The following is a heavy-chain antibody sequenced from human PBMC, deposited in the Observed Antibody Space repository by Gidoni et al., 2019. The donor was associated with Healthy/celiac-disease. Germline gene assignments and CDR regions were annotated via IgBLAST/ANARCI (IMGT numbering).Heavy chain of an antibody. J-gene: IGHJ6*02. V-gene: IGHV1-46*01. CDR2: INPSGGST. CDR1: GYTFTSYY. Sequence: QVQLVQSGAEVKKPGASVKVSCKASGYTFTSYYMHWVRQAPGQGLEWMGIINPSGGSTSYAQKFQGRVTMTRDTSTSTVYMELSSLRSEDTAVYYCARDYKGITIFGVVIMIYYYYGMDVWGQGTTVTVSS. CDR3: ARDYKGITIFGVVIMIYYYYGMDV. D-gene: IGHD3-3*01.